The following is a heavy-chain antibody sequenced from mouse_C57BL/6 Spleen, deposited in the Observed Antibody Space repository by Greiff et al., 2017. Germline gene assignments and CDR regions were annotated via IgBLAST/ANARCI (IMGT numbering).Heavy chain of an antibody. CDR1: GYTFTSYW. CDR2: INPSNGGT. V-gene: IGHV1-53*01. Sequence: QVQLQQPGPELVKPGASVKLSCKASGYTFTSYWMHWVKQRPGQGLEWIGNINPSNGGTNYNEKFKSKATLTVDKSSSTAYMQLSSLTSEDSAVYDCATCGSSVYWDCDVWGTGTTVTVSS. J-gene: IGHJ1*03. CDR3: ATCGSSVYWDCDV. D-gene: IGHD1-1*01.